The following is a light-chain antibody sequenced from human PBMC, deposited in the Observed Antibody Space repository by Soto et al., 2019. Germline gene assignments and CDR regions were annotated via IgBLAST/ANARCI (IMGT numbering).Light chain of an antibody. Sequence: EIVLTQSPGTLSLSPGERATVSCRVSQSFYSTNLAWYQHKPGQAPRLLIYGASSRATGIPDRFSGSGSGTDFTLTISRLEPEDFAVYYCQHYGGSPLTFGGGTKVDIK. CDR1: QSFYSTN. CDR2: GAS. CDR3: QHYGGSPLT. V-gene: IGKV3-20*01. J-gene: IGKJ4*01.